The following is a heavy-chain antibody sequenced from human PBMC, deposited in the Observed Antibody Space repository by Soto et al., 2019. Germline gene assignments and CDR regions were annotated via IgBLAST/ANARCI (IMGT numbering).Heavy chain of an antibody. Sequence: GASVKVSCKASGYTFTSYGISWVRQAPGQGLEWMGWISAYNGNTNYAQKLQGRVTMTTDTSTSTAYMELRSLRSDDTAVYYCARGFITMVRGVPNWFDPWGQGTLVTVSS. CDR3: ARGFITMVRGVPNWFDP. CDR1: GYTFTSYG. J-gene: IGHJ5*02. CDR2: ISAYNGNT. V-gene: IGHV1-18*01. D-gene: IGHD3-10*01.